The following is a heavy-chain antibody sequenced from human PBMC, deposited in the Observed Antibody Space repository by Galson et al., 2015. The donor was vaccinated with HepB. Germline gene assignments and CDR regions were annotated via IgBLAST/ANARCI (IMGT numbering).Heavy chain of an antibody. V-gene: IGHV3-15*01. CDR2: IKSKTDGGTT. D-gene: IGHD6-19*01. Sequence: SLRLSCAASGFTFSNAWMSWVRQAPGKGLEWVGRIKSKTDGGTTDYAAPVKGRFTISRDDSKNTLYLQMNSLKTEDTAVYYCTTDGMVAGPNYYYYGMDVWGQGTTVTVSS. J-gene: IGHJ6*02. CDR1: GFTFSNAW. CDR3: TTDGMVAGPNYYYYGMDV.